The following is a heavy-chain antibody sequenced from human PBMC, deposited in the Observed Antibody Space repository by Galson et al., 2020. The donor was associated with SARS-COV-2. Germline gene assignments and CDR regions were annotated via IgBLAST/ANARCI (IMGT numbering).Heavy chain of an antibody. J-gene: IGHJ4*02. CDR2: ISYDGSNK. CDR3: AIGGGNYVTYFDY. V-gene: IGHV3-30*04. D-gene: IGHD1-7*01. CDR1: GFTFSSYA. Sequence: QLGESLKISCAASGFTFSSYAMHWVRQAPGKGLEWVAVISYDGSNKYYADSVKGRFTISRDNSKNTLYLQMNSLRAEDTAVYYCAIGGGNYVTYFDYWGQGTLVTVSS.